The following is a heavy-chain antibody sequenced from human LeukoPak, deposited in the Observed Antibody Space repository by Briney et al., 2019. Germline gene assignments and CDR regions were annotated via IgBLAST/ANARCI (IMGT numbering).Heavy chain of an antibody. CDR3: ARAGHNSNSGGYDF. CDR2: IDPDTGDT. D-gene: IGHD3-22*01. V-gene: IGHV1-2*02. Sequence: ASVKVSCKPSGYTFIDHYLHWVRQAPGQGLESLGWIDPDTGDTNYPQEFQGRVTMSRDTSISTAYMELNRLRSDDTAVYYCARAGHNSNSGGYDFWGLGTLVTVSS. J-gene: IGHJ4*02. CDR1: GYTFIDHY.